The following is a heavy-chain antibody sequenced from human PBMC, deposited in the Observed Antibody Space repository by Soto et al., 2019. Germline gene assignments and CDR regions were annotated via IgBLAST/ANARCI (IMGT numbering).Heavy chain of an antibody. CDR3: AITGAGYYIV. J-gene: IGHJ4*02. V-gene: IGHV3-53*01. CDR2: IFSADNT. Sequence: GGSLTLSCAASGFTVSSNYLSWVRQAPGKGLEWVSVIFSADNTHYADSAKGRFTISRDNSKNTVFLQMNSLRAEDTAVYYCAITGAGYYIVWGQGTPVTVSS. D-gene: IGHD3-3*01. CDR1: GFTVSSNY.